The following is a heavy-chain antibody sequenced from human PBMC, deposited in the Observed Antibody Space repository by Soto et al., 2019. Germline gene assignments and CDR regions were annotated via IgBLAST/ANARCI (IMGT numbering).Heavy chain of an antibody. D-gene: IGHD4-17*01. V-gene: IGHV1-8*01. CDR1: GYGFTSYD. J-gene: IGHJ5*02. CDR3: ARGVKFSSRFGSESDYIKRYWFDT. Sequence: ASVKVSCKASGYGFTSYDINWVRQAPGQGPEWMGWMNPNTGNTGYAKKLQGRVSLTRNTSINTAYMELSSLTSADTAVYYCARGVKFSSRFGSESDYIKRYWFDTWGQGTLVTVSS. CDR2: MNPNTGNT.